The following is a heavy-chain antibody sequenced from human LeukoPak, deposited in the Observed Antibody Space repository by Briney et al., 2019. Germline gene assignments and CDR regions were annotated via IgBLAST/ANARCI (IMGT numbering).Heavy chain of an antibody. CDR3: ASQGGGSYPFDY. V-gene: IGHV4-39*07. Sequence: SETLSLTCTVSGGSISSSSYYWGWIRQPPGKGLEWIGSIYYSGSTYYNPSLKSRVTISVDTSKNQFSLKLSSVTAADTAVYYCASQGGGSYPFDYWGQGTLVTVSS. CDR2: IYYSGST. CDR1: GGSISSSSYY. J-gene: IGHJ4*02. D-gene: IGHD1-26*01.